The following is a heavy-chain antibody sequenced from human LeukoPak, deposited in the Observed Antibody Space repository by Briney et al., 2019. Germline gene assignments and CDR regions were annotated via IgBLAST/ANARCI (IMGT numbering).Heavy chain of an antibody. CDR2: IYYSGST. V-gene: IGHV4-59*01. J-gene: IGHJ4*02. CDR3: ARSPPYYYDSSGYFDY. CDR1: GGSISSYY. D-gene: IGHD3-22*01. Sequence: SGTLSLTCTVSGGSISSYYWSWIRQPPGKGLEWIGYIYYSGSTNYNPSLKSRVTISVDTSKNQFSLKLSSVTAADTAVYYCARSPPYYYDSSGYFDYWGQGTLVTVSS.